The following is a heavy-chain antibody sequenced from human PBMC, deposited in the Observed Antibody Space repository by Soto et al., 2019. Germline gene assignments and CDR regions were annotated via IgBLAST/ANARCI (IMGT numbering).Heavy chain of an antibody. CDR2: IYYSGST. Sequence: PSETLSLTCTVSGGSISSGGYYWSWIRQHPGKGLEWIGYIYYSGSTYYNPSLKSRVTISVDTSKNQFSLKLSSVTAADTAVYYCARHRRYSGYENFDYWGQGTLVTVSS. J-gene: IGHJ4*02. V-gene: IGHV4-31*03. CDR1: GGSISSGGYY. CDR3: ARHRRYSGYENFDY. D-gene: IGHD5-12*01.